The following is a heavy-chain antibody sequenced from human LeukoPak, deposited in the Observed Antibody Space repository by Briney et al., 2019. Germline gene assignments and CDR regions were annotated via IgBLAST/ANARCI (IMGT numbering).Heavy chain of an antibody. D-gene: IGHD6-19*01. V-gene: IGHV1-18*01. CDR2: ISVYNGNI. Sequence: GASVKVSCKASGYTFTNYGISWVRQAPGQGLEWMGWISVYNGNIHYAQKLQGRVTMTTDTFTSTAYMELRSLTSDDTAIYYCARDAPSVAVAGGPDYWGQGTLVSVSS. J-gene: IGHJ4*02. CDR1: GYTFTNYG. CDR3: ARDAPSVAVAGGPDY.